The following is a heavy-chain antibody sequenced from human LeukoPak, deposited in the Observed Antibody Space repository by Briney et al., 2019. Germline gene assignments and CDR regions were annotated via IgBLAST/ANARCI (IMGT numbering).Heavy chain of an antibody. D-gene: IGHD2-2*01. V-gene: IGHV3-21*01. J-gene: IGHJ6*02. CDR2: ISSSSTYM. CDR1: GFTFGSYS. Sequence: GGSLRLSCAASGFTFGSYSMDWVRQAPGKGLEWVPFISSSSTYMYYADSVKGRFTISRDDGKNSLYLQMNSLRAEDTAVYYCVLVATYYYYGLDVWGQGTTVTVSS. CDR3: VLVATYYYYGLDV.